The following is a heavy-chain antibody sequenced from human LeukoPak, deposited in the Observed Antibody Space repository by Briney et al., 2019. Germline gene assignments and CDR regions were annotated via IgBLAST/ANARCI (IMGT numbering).Heavy chain of an antibody. Sequence: SETLSLTCTVSGGSISSGDYYWSWIRQPPGKGLEWIGYIYSSGSTTYNPSLRSRISISADTSKNQFSLKLSSVTAADTAVYYCASYYYASGSYSWFDPWGQGTLVTVSS. V-gene: IGHV4-30-4*01. CDR2: IYSSGST. J-gene: IGHJ5*02. CDR1: GGSISSGDYY. CDR3: ASYYYASGSYSWFDP. D-gene: IGHD3-10*01.